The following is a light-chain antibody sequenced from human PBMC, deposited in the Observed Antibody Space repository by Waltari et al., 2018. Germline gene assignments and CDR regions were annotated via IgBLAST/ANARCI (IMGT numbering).Light chain of an antibody. CDR1: SSDVGGYNY. CDR3: TSYAGSHNWV. Sequence: QSALTQSPSASGSPGQSVTISCTGTSSDVGGYNYVSWYQHPPCKAPKLLISEVNKRPSGVPDRFAGSKSGNTAALAVSGLQADDEADYYCTSYAGSHNWVFGGGTKLTVL. CDR2: EVN. V-gene: IGLV2-8*01. J-gene: IGLJ2*01.